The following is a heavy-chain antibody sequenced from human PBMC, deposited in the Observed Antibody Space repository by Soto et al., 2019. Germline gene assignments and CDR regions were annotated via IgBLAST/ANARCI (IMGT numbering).Heavy chain of an antibody. V-gene: IGHV1-18*01. CDR1: GYMFISYG. CDR3: VRDLDGSASYYSDY. D-gene: IGHD3-10*01. J-gene: IGHJ4*02. Sequence: QVQLVQSGAEVKKPGASVKVSCKASGYMFISYGINWVRQAPGQGLEWMGWISAYNGNIKYAQNLQGRVTMTTDTSRSTGYMEMRMFRSAGTSVYYCVRDLDGSASYYSDYWGPGTLVTVSS. CDR2: ISAYNGNI.